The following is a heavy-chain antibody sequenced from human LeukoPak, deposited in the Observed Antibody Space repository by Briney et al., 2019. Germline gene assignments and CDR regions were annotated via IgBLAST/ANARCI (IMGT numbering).Heavy chain of an antibody. CDR2: IYYSGST. V-gene: IGHV4-59*01. Sequence: SETLSLTCAVYGGSFSGYYWSWIRQPPGKGLEWIGYIYYSGSTNYNPSLKSRVTISVDTSKNQFSLKLSSVTAADTAVYYCAREAGSGWYGGGIDYWGQGTLVTVSS. J-gene: IGHJ4*02. CDR1: GGSFSGYY. D-gene: IGHD6-19*01. CDR3: AREAGSGWYGGGIDY.